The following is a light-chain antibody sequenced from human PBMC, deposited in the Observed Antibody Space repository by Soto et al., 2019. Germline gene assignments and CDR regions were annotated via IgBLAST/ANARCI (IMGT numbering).Light chain of an antibody. J-gene: IGLJ1*01. CDR2: EVT. CDR3: CSYARGSTYV. CDR1: SSDVGSYNL. Sequence: QSALTQPASVSGSPGQSITISCTGTSSDVGSYNLVSWYQQYPGKAPKLMIYEVTQRPSGVSNRFSGSKSGNTASLTISGLQAEDLSDYYCCSYARGSTYVFGTGTKFTVL. V-gene: IGLV2-23*02.